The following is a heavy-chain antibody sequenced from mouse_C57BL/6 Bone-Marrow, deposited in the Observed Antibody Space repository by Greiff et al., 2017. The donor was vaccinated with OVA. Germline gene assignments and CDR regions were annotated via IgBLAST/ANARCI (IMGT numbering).Heavy chain of an antibody. V-gene: IGHV1-64*01. J-gene: IGHJ3*01. CDR1: GYIFTRYW. CDR3: ARRVAWFAY. Sequence: VQLQQPGAELVKPGASVKLSCKASGYIFTRYWMHWVKQRPGQGLEWIGMLHPNSGSTKDNEKFKRKATLTVDKSSSPSYMQLSSLTSEDSAVYYCARRVAWFAYWGQGTLVTVSA. CDR2: LHPNSGST.